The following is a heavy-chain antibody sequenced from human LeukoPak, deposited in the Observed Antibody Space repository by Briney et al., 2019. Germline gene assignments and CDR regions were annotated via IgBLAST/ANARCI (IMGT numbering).Heavy chain of an antibody. CDR1: GFTFSSYW. Sequence: QPGVSLTLSCAASGFTFSSYWMHWVRQAPGKGLVWVSRINSDGSSRSYADSVKGRFTISRDNAKNTLYLQMNSLGAEDTAVYYCARSQGALNYWGQGTLVTVSS. D-gene: IGHD1-26*01. CDR2: INSDGSSR. V-gene: IGHV3-74*01. J-gene: IGHJ4*02. CDR3: ARSQGALNY.